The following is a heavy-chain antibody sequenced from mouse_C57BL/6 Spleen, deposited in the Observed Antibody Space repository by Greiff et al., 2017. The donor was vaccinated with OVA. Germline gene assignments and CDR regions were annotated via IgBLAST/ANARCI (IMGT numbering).Heavy chain of an antibody. Sequence: EVKLMESGPGLVKPSQSLSLTCSVTGYSITSGYYWNWIRQFPGNKLEWMGYISYDGSNNYNPSLKNRISITRDTSKNQFFLKLNSVTTEDTATYYCARGRDYYGSSHAMDYWGQGTSVTVSS. CDR3: ARGRDYYGSSHAMDY. CDR1: GYSITSGYY. V-gene: IGHV3-6*01. D-gene: IGHD1-1*01. J-gene: IGHJ4*01. CDR2: ISYDGSN.